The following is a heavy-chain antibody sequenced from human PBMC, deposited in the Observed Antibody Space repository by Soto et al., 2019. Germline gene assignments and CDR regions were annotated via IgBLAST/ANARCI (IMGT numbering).Heavy chain of an antibody. J-gene: IGHJ4*02. CDR2: SDDSANT. D-gene: IGHD2-2*01. Sequence: QVQLRASGPGLVKPSETLSLTCTVSGASVIIGGHYWECIRQPPGKGLEWIGYSDDSANTIYNPSFNIRVTKSVETSKSLFSLNHSSVTAATTAVYYCARVLWAALGEYGLKWGQGTMGIVSS. CDR1: GASVIIGGHY. V-gene: IGHV4-61*08. CDR3: ARVLWAALGEYGLK.